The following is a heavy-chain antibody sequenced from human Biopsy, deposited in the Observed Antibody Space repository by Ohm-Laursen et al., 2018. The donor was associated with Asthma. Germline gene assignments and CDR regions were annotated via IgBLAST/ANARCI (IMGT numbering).Heavy chain of an antibody. Sequence: RSLRLSCTASGFNFHNYGMNWVRRAPGKGLEWVAQILFDGRKINYPDSVKGRFTISRDNSKNMVYLQMNSLRPEDTAVYCCAKDRVAGRSYYFDYWGQGSLVSVSS. CDR1: GFNFHNYG. V-gene: IGHV3-30*18. D-gene: IGHD6-13*01. CDR3: AKDRVAGRSYYFDY. CDR2: ILFDGRKI. J-gene: IGHJ4*02.